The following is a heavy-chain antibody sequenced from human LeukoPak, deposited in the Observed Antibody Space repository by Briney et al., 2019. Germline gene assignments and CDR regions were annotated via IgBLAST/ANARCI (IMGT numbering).Heavy chain of an antibody. J-gene: IGHJ4*02. Sequence: PGGSQRLSCAASGFTFGMSWVRQAPGKGLEWVAVISYDRSEKYYADSVKGRFTISRDNSKNTLFLQMSSLRAEDTAVYYCARGFSGYYYPFDYWGQGTLVTVSS. CDR2: ISYDRSEK. CDR3: ARGFSGYYYPFDY. D-gene: IGHD3-22*01. V-gene: IGHV3-30*03. CDR1: GFTFG.